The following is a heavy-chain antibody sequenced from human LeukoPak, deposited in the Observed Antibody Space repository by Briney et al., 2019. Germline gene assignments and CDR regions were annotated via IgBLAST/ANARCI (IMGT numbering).Heavy chain of an antibody. J-gene: IGHJ4*02. CDR1: GFTFSSYE. CDR3: ARARPSMWIDY. V-gene: IGHV3-48*03. D-gene: IGHD5-12*01. CDR2: TSSSGSTI. Sequence: GGSLRLSCAASGFTFSSYEMNWVRQAPGKGLEWVSYTSSSGSTIYYADSVKGRFTISRDSSKNTLYLQMNSLRPEDTAVYYCARARPSMWIDYWGQGTLVTVSS.